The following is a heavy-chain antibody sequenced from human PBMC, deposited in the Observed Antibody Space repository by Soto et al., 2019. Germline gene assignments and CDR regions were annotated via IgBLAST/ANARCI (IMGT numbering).Heavy chain of an antibody. J-gene: IGHJ6*02. CDR2: LDGAGGSR. Sequence: PWGSLRLSCLVSGFTFSDYAMTWVRHVPGRGLECVASLDGAGGSRYYSDSVRGRFTISRDNSQNTLSFQMKRLTVDETAIYYCAAPRDEYGSGVSWFTYGMDIWGQGTTVTACS. V-gene: IGHV3-23*01. CDR1: GFTFSDYA. CDR3: AAPRDEYGSGVSWFTYGMDI. D-gene: IGHD3-10*01.